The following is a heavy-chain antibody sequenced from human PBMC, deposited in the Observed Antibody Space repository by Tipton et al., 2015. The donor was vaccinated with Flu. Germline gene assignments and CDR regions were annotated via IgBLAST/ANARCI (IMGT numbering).Heavy chain of an antibody. CDR2: IYSAGST. CDR1: GVTVSSNS. Sequence: SGVTVSSNSMSWVRQAPGQGLEWVSLIYSAGSTFYADSVKGRFTISRDNSKNTLYLQLNSLRADDTAVYYCARVMTAAHYYGLDVWGQGTTVTVSS. V-gene: IGHV3-53*01. CDR3: ARVMTAAHYYGLDV. J-gene: IGHJ6*02. D-gene: IGHD2-21*02.